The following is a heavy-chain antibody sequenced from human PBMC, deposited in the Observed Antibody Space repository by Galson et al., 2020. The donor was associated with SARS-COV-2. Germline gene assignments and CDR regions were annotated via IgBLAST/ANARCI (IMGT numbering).Heavy chain of an antibody. CDR2: IYPGDSDT. J-gene: IGHJ6*02. V-gene: IGHV5-51*01. D-gene: IGHD3-3*01. CDR1: GYSFTSYW. Sequence: GESLKISCKGSGYSFTSYWIGWVRQMPGKGLEWMGIIYPGDSDTRYSPSFQGQVTISADKSISTVYLQWSSLKASDTAMYYCARQYYDFWSGYSYGMDVWGQGTTVTVSS. CDR3: ARQYYDFWSGYSYGMDV.